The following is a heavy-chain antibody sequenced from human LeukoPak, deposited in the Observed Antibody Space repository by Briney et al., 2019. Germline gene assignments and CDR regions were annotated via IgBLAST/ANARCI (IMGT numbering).Heavy chain of an antibody. Sequence: GGSLRLSCAASGFTFSSYAMSWVRQAPGKGLEWVSYISSSSSTIYYADSVKGRFTISRDNAKNSLYLQMNSLRAEDTAVYYCARDDSSSEFDYWGQGTLVTVSS. CDR2: ISSSSSTI. V-gene: IGHV3-48*01. D-gene: IGHD6-6*01. CDR1: GFTFSSYA. CDR3: ARDDSSSEFDY. J-gene: IGHJ4*02.